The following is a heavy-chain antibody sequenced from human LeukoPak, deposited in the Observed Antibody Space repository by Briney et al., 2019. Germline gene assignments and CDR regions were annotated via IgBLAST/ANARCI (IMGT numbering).Heavy chain of an antibody. V-gene: IGHV3-33*01. J-gene: IGHJ6*02. CDR2: IWYDGTQK. CDR1: GFTFSTYG. D-gene: IGHD2-2*01. CDR3: ARDRCSSTSRYEGYYYGMDV. Sequence: GGSLRLSCVASGFTFSTYGMHWVRQAPGKGLEWLAVIWYDGTQKYYAESVEGRFTISRDNSQNMVYLQMNSLRAEDTAVFYCARDRCSSTSRYEGYYYGMDVWGQGTTVTVSS.